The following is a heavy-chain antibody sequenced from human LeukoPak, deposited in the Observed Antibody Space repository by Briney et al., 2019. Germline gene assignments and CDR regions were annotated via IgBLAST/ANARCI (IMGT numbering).Heavy chain of an antibody. V-gene: IGHV5-10-1*01. J-gene: IGHJ5*02. D-gene: IGHD6-13*01. Sequence: GESLKISCKGSGYSFTSYWISWVRQMPGKGLEWMGRIDPSDSYTNYSPSFQGHVTISADKSISTAYLQWSSLKASDTAMYYCARGSITAAAGTRWFDPWGQGTLVTVSS. CDR3: ARGSITAAAGTRWFDP. CDR1: GYSFTSYW. CDR2: IDPSDSYT.